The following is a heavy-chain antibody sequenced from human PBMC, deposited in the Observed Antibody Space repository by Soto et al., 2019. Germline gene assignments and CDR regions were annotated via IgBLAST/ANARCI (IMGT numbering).Heavy chain of an antibody. V-gene: IGHV3-7*05. CDR2: INRDGSKK. Sequence: EVQLEESGGDLVQPGGALRLSCAASGFTLSAYWMTWVRQVSGKGLEWVANINRDGSKKSYLDSVRGRFPITRDNVGISLYRTIDSLRADDAALCYCARDVSPGSSSLFLDAFDIWGQGTMVTVSS. CDR3: ARDVSPGSSSLFLDAFDI. CDR1: GFTLSAYW. J-gene: IGHJ3*02. D-gene: IGHD6-13*01.